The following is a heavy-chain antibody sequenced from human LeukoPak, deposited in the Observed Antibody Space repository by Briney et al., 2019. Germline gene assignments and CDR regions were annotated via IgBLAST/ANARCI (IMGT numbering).Heavy chain of an antibody. CDR2: IVPSDSYT. CDR3: ARHAEGSSWIFDN. CDR1: GYTFTNYW. V-gene: IGHV5-10-1*01. Sequence: GESLRISCKGSGYTFTNYWISWVRQMPGKGLEWMGKIVPSDSYTNYSPSFQGHVTISPDKSISTAYLQWSSLKASDTAMYYCARHAEGSSWIFDNWGQETLVTVSS. D-gene: IGHD6-13*01. J-gene: IGHJ4*02.